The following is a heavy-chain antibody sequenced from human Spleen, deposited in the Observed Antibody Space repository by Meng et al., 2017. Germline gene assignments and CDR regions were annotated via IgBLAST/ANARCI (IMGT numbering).Heavy chain of an antibody. CDR3: AREAGYSSSWYSGYYGMDV. V-gene: IGHV3-30*01. Sequence: GESLKISCAASGFTFSSYAMHWVRQAPGKGLEWVAVISYDGSNKYYADSVKGRFTISRDNSKNTLYLQMNSLRAEDTAVYYCAREAGYSSSWYSGYYGMDVWGQGTTVTVSS. CDR2: ISYDGSNK. D-gene: IGHD6-13*01. CDR1: GFTFSSYA. J-gene: IGHJ6*02.